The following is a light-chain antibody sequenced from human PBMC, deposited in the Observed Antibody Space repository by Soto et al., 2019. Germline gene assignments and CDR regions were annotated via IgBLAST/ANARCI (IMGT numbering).Light chain of an antibody. Sequence: QSALTQPPSASGSPGRSVTISCTGTSSDIGGYNYVSWYQQHPGKAPKLMIYEVNKRPSGVPDRFSGSKSGNTASLTVSGLQAEDEADYYCASHAGRKNIIFGGGTKVTVL. J-gene: IGLJ2*01. CDR1: SSDIGGYNY. CDR3: ASHAGRKNII. CDR2: EVN. V-gene: IGLV2-8*01.